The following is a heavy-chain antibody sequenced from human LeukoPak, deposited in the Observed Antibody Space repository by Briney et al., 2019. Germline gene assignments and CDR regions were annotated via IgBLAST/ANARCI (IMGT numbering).Heavy chain of an antibody. Sequence: ASVKVSCKASGYIFSDNYIHWVRQAPGQGLEWMGWVIPNSGGTNYAQKFQGRVTMTRDTSISTAYMDLSRLSSDDTAVYYCARESRGYSSSVWGKGTTVTVSS. D-gene: IGHD5-18*01. CDR3: ARESRGYSSSV. CDR1: GYIFSDNY. J-gene: IGHJ6*04. V-gene: IGHV1-2*02. CDR2: VIPNSGGT.